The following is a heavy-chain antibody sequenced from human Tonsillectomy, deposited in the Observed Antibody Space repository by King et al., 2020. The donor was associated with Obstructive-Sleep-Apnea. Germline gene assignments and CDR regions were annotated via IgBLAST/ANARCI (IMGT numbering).Heavy chain of an antibody. V-gene: IGHV3-30*04. D-gene: IGHD3-10*01. CDR1: GFMFSNYA. J-gene: IGHJ3*02. CDR2: ISYDGSNK. Sequence: VQLVESGGGVVQPGRSLRLSCAASGFMFSNYAMHWVCQAPGKGLVWVAVISYDGSNKYYADSVKGRFNISRDNSKNTLYLQMNSLRAEDTAVYYCARGGEDLITMVRGVIRDAFDIWGQGTMVTVSS. CDR3: ARGGEDLITMVRGVIRDAFDI.